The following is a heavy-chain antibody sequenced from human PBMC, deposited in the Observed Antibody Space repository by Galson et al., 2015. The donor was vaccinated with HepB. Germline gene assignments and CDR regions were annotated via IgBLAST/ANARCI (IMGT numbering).Heavy chain of an antibody. J-gene: IGHJ6*03. V-gene: IGHV1-69*01. CDR2: IIPIFGTA. Sequence: RQAPGQGLEWMGGIIPIFGTANYAQKFQGRVTITADESTSTAYMELGSLRSEDTAVYYCARGRLFLKSGDLDYYYMDVWGKGTAVTVSS. CDR3: ARGRLFLKSGDLDYYYMDV. D-gene: IGHD2-21*02.